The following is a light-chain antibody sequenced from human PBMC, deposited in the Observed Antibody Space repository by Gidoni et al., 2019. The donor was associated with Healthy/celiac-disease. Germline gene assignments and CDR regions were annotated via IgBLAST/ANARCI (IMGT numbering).Light chain of an antibody. Sequence: DIVMTQSPDSLAVSLGERATINCKSSQSVLYSSNNKNYLACYQQKPGQPPKLLIYWASTRESGVPYRFSGSGSGTDFTLTISSLQAEDVAVYYCQQYYSTPPRTFGQGTKVEIK. CDR1: QSVLYSSNNKNY. J-gene: IGKJ1*01. CDR3: QQYYSTPPRT. V-gene: IGKV4-1*01. CDR2: WAS.